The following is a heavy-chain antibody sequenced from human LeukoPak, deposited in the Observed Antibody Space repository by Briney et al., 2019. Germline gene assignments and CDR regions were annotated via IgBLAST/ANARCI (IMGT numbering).Heavy chain of an antibody. V-gene: IGHV5-51*01. Sequence: GESLKISCRGSGYSFTTYWIGWVRQMPGKGLEWMGIIYPGDSDTRYSPSFQGQVTMSADKSINTAYLQWRSLKASDTAMYYCGRRQGCSSYNWPPESWGQGNLVTVSS. CDR2: IYPGDSDT. D-gene: IGHD1-1*01. CDR3: GRRQGCSSYNWPPES. J-gene: IGHJ5*01. CDR1: GYSFTTYW.